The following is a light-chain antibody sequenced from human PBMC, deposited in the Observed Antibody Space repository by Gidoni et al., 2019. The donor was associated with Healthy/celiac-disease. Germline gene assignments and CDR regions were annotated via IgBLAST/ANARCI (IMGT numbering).Light chain of an antibody. CDR3: SSYTSSSTT. J-gene: IGLJ1*01. CDR2: DVS. Sequence: QSALTQPASVSTSPGQSITISCTGTSSDVGGYNYVSWYQQHPGQAPKLMIYDVSKRSSGVSNRFSASKSGNTASLTIAGLQAEDEADYYCSSYTSSSTTFGTGTKVTVL. V-gene: IGLV2-14*03. CDR1: SSDVGGYNY.